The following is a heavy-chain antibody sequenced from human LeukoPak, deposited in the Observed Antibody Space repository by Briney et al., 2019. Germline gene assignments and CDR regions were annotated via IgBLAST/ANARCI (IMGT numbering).Heavy chain of an antibody. Sequence: PSETLSLTSAVSGDSLSRYSWTCFPQPPGKGLEWLGEVNPWGSTDYNPSLKSRATISVDTSKNQFSLRVASVTAADTAVYYCASVRHDPLEYYYYIDVWGKGTTVTVSS. CDR1: GDSLSRYS. D-gene: IGHD2/OR15-2a*01. CDR3: ASVRHDPLEYYYYIDV. J-gene: IGHJ6*03. V-gene: IGHV4-34*01. CDR2: VNPWGST.